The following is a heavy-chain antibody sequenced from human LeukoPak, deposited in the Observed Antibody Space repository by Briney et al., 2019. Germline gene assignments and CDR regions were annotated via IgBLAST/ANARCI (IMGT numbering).Heavy chain of an antibody. CDR3: ARGLRMTTVTTYGGFDY. CDR2: INHSGST. D-gene: IGHD4-17*01. CDR1: GFTVSSNY. V-gene: IGHV4-34*01. J-gene: IGHJ4*02. Sequence: PGGSLRLSCAASGFTVSSNYMSWVRQPPGKGLEWIGEINHSGSTNYNPSLKSRVTISVDTSKNQFSLKLSSVTAADTAVYYCARGLRMTTVTTYGGFDYWGQGTLVTVSS.